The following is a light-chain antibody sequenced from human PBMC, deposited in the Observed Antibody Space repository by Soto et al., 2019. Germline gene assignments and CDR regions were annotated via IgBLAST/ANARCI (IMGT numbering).Light chain of an antibody. Sequence: EILMTQSPATLSVSPGERVILSCRASQSVGSTLAWYQQKPGQAPRLLIRGASTRATGVPARFSGSGSGTEFTLTISGLQSEDFAVYYCQQYSTSLTFGGGTTLEIK. J-gene: IGKJ4*02. CDR2: GAS. CDR3: QQYSTSLT. CDR1: QSVGST. V-gene: IGKV3-15*01.